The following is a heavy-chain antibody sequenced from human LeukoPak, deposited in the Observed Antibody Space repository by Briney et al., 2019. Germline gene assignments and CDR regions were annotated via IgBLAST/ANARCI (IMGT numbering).Heavy chain of an antibody. CDR3: ARTRDCSGGSCYSSD. CDR1: GYTFTSYG. Sequence: ASVKVPCKASGYTFTSYGISWVRQAPGQGLEWMGWISGYNGNTTYAQKLKGRVTMTTDTSTSTVYMELRSLRSDDTAVYYCARTRDCSGGSCYSSDWGQGTLVTVSS. CDR2: ISGYNGNT. D-gene: IGHD2-15*01. J-gene: IGHJ4*02. V-gene: IGHV1-18*01.